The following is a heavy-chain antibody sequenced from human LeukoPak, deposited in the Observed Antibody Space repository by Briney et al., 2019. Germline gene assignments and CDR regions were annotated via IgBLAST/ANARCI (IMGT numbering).Heavy chain of an antibody. J-gene: IGHJ6*03. D-gene: IGHD3-16*02. CDR1: GGSISSYY. Sequence: KPSETLSLTCTVSGGSISSYYWSWLRQPPGKGLEWIGYIYTSGSTNYNPSLKSRVTISVDTSKNQFSLKLSSVTAADTAVYYCARDLVPYYMDVWGKGTTVTVSS. CDR2: IYTSGST. V-gene: IGHV4-4*09. CDR3: ARDLVPYYMDV.